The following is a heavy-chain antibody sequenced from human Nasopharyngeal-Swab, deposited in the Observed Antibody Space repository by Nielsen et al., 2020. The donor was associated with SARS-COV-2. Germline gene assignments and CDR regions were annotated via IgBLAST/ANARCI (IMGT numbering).Heavy chain of an antibody. CDR3: ARDGYDFWSGYLRGTGRYYYYYYIDV. D-gene: IGHD3-3*01. J-gene: IGHJ6*03. CDR2: IYYSGST. Sequence: WIRQPPGKGLEWIGYIYYSGSTYYNPSLKSRVTRSVDTSKNQFYLKLSSVTAADTAVYYCARDGYDFWSGYLRGTGRYYYYYYIDVWGKGTTVTVSS. V-gene: IGHV4-30-4*01.